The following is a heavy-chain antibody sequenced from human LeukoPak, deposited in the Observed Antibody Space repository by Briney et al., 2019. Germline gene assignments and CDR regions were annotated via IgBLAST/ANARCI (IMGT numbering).Heavy chain of an antibody. CDR3: VREYHGGYFDF. J-gene: IGHJ4*02. CDR2: VYPSAGTS. Sequence: ASVKVSCKASGYIFTSYYMHWVRLAPGQGLEWLGVVYPSAGTSDPAQRFRARITLSDDTSTSTAYMELRSLKSEDTAIYFCVREYHGGYFDFWGQGTLVTVSS. CDR1: GYIFTSYY. V-gene: IGHV1-46*03. D-gene: IGHD3-16*01.